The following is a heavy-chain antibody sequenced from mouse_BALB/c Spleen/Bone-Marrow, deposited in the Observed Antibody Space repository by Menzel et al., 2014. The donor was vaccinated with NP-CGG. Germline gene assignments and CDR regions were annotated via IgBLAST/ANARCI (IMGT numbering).Heavy chain of an antibody. Sequence: ESGPGILQPSQTLSLTCSFSGFSLSTSGISVGWIRQPSGRGLEWLAHIWRDDDKRYNPALKGRLAISKDTSSNQVFLKNASVDTADNAAYYCTRVGAPPTPFDYWGQGTTLTGSS. CDR3: TRVGAPPTPFDY. CDR1: GFSLSTSGIS. J-gene: IGHJ2*01. D-gene: IGHD2-10*01. V-gene: IGHV8-8*01. CDR2: IWRDDDK.